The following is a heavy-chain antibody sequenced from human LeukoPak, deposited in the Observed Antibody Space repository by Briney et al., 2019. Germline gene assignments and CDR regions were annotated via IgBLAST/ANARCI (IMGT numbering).Heavy chain of an antibody. D-gene: IGHD2-15*01. CDR3: ARDLFGGGRFDP. CDR2: ISRSGSTK. Sequence: GGSLRLSCAASGFTFSDYNMRWIRQAPGKGLEWVSSISRSGSTKYYADSVKGRFTISRDNAKNSLFLQMNSLRAEDTAVYYCARDLFGGGRFDPWGQGTLVTVSS. CDR1: GFTFSDYN. V-gene: IGHV3-11*01. J-gene: IGHJ5*02.